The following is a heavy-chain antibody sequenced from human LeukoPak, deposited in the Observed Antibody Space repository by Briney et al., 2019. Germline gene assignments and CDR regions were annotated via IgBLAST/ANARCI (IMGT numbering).Heavy chain of an antibody. J-gene: IGHJ3*02. Sequence: SVKVCCKASGFTFTSSAVQWVRLARGQRLEWIGWIVVGSGNTNYAQKFQERVTITRDMSTTTAYMELSSLRSEDTAVYYCAASVLTDAFDIWGQGTMVTVSS. V-gene: IGHV1-58*01. CDR1: GFTFTSSA. CDR3: AASVLTDAFDI. D-gene: IGHD3-10*01. CDR2: IVVGSGNT.